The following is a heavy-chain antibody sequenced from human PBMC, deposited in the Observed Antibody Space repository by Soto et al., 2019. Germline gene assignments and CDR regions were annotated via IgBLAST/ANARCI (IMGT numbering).Heavy chain of an antibody. CDR2: ISYDGSNK. Sequence: GSLRLSCAASGFTFSSYAMHWVRQAPGKGLEWVAVISYDGSNKYYADSVKGRFTISRDNSKNTLYLQMNSLRAEDTAVYYCARSYYDILTGYHHNYYYYGMDVWGQGTTVTVSS. CDR1: GFTFSSYA. V-gene: IGHV3-30-3*01. D-gene: IGHD3-9*01. J-gene: IGHJ6*02. CDR3: ARSYYDILTGYHHNYYYYGMDV.